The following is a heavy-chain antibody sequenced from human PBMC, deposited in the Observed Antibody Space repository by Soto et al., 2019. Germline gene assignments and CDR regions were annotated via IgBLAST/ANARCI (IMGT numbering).Heavy chain of an antibody. D-gene: IGHD2-21*02. CDR3: SRHDIVVVTAFDI. CDR1: GYSFTSYW. CDR2: IDPSDSYT. J-gene: IGHJ3*02. Sequence: PRESLKISCKGSGYSFTSYWISWVRQMPGKGLEWMGRIDPSDSYTNYSPSFQGHVTISADKSISTAYLQWSSLKASDTAMYYCSRHDIVVVTAFDICGQGTMVTVSS. V-gene: IGHV5-10-1*01.